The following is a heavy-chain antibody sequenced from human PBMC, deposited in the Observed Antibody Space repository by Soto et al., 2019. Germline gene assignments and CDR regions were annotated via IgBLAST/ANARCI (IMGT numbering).Heavy chain of an antibody. Sequence: SENLSLTCTVSGGSISSSSYYWGWIRQPPGKGLEWIGSIYYSGSTYYNPSLKSRVTISVDTSKNQFSLKLSSVTAADTAVYYCARRSALGYCSSTSCWYNWFDPWGQGTLVTVSS. CDR3: ARRSALGYCSSTSCWYNWFDP. CDR1: GGSISSSSYY. CDR2: IYYSGST. D-gene: IGHD2-2*01. V-gene: IGHV4-39*01. J-gene: IGHJ5*02.